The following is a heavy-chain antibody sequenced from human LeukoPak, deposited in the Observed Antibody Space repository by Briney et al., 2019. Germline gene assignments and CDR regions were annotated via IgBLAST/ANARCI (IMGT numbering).Heavy chain of an antibody. J-gene: IGHJ4*02. V-gene: IGHV3-74*01. D-gene: IGHD1-1*01. CDR1: GFTFSSYS. Sequence: GGSLRLSCGASGFTFSSYSMNWVRQAPGKGLVWVSRINTDGSSTSYADSVKGRFTISRDNAKNTLYLQMNSLRAEDTAVYYCARERKYDSNFDYWGQGTLVTVSS. CDR3: ARERKYDSNFDY. CDR2: INTDGSST.